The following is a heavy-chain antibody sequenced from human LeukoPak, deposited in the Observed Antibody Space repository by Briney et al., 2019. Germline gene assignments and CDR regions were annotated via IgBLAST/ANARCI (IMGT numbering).Heavy chain of an antibody. V-gene: IGHV1-69*01. CDR1: GGTFSSYA. CDR2: IIIIFGTQ. CDR3: ARGTTHDIDYYDSGTTKGWFDP. Sequence: AAVKVSCKASGGTFSSYAISWVRQAPGQGLEWMGGIIIIFGTQNYAQKFQCRVTITADESTSTAYMELSSLRSEDTAVYYCARGTTHDIDYYDSGTTKGWFDPWGQGTLVTVS. D-gene: IGHD3-22*01. J-gene: IGHJ5*02.